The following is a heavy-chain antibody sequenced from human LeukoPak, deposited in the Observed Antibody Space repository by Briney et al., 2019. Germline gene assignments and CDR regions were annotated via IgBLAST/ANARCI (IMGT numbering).Heavy chain of an antibody. CDR2: IYTSGST. J-gene: IGHJ4*02. CDR1: GGSISSYY. V-gene: IGHV4-4*09. Sequence: SETLSLTCTVSGGSISSYYWSWIRQPPGKGLEWIGYIYTSGSTNYNPSLKSRVTILVDTSKNQFSLKLSSVTAADTAVYYCATSEPYCSSTSCYTSFDYWGQGTLVTVSS. CDR3: ATSEPYCSSTSCYTSFDY. D-gene: IGHD2-2*02.